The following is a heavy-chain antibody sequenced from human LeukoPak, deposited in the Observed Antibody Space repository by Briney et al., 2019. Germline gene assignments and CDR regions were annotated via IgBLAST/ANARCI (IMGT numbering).Heavy chain of an antibody. CDR3: ARGGIAAAGRAPPAGFDY. V-gene: IGHV3-21*01. CDR2: ISSSSSYI. J-gene: IGHJ4*02. Sequence: GGSLRLSCAASGFSVSSNYMSWVRQAPGKGLEWVSSISSSSSYIYYADSVKGRFTISRDNAKNSLYLQMNSLRAEDTAVYYCARGGIAAAGRAPPAGFDYWGQGTLVTVSS. CDR1: GFSVSSNY. D-gene: IGHD6-13*01.